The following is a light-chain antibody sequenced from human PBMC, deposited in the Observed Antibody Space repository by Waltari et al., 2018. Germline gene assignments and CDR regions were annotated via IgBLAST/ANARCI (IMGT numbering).Light chain of an antibody. Sequence: AIRMTQSPSSFSASTGDRVPITCRASQGISSYVSWYQHKPGKAPKLLIYAASTLQSGVPSRFSGSGSWTDFTLTISCLQSEDFATYYCQQYYSYPPTFGQGTKVEIK. CDR3: QQYYSYPPT. J-gene: IGKJ1*01. CDR1: QGISSY. V-gene: IGKV1-8*01. CDR2: AAS.